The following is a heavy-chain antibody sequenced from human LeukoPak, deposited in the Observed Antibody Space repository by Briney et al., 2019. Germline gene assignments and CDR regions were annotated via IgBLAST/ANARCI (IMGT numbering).Heavy chain of an antibody. CDR2: ISGSGDST. Sequence: GSLRLSCVASGFTFSSYAMNWVRQAPGKGLEWVSGISGSGDSTYYADSVKGRFTISRDNSKNTLFLQMNSLRAEDTAVYYCAKETYSSGWYPYFDYWGQGTLVTVSS. D-gene: IGHD6-19*01. CDR3: AKETYSSGWYPYFDY. V-gene: IGHV3-23*01. J-gene: IGHJ4*02. CDR1: GFTFSSYA.